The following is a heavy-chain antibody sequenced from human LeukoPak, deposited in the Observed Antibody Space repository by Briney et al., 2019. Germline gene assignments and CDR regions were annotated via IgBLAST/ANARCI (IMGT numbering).Heavy chain of an antibody. CDR3: ARGAYYYED. CDR2: ISSSSSTI. D-gene: IGHD3-22*01. V-gene: IGHV3-48*01. J-gene: IGHJ4*02. Sequence: GGSLRLSCAASGFTVSSNYMNWVRQAPGKGLEWVSYISSSSSTIYYADSVKGRFTISRDNAKNSLYLQMNSLRAEDTAVYYCARGAYYYEDWGQGTLVTVSS. CDR1: GFTVSSNY.